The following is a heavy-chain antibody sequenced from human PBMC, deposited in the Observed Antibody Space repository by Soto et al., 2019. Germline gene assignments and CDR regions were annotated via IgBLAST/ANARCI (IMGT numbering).Heavy chain of an antibody. CDR3: ARVRIAAAGLNLDY. D-gene: IGHD6-13*01. CDR1: GFTFSYYY. Sequence: PGGSLRLSCAASGFTFSYYYMSWIRQAPGKGLEWVSYISSSGSTIYYADSVKGRFTISRDNAKNSLYLQMNSLRAEDTAVYYCARVRIAAAGLNLDYWGQGTLVTVSS. J-gene: IGHJ4*02. CDR2: ISSSGSTI. V-gene: IGHV3-11*01.